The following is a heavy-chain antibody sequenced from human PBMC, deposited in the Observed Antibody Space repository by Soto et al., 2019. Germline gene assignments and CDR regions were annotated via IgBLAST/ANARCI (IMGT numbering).Heavy chain of an antibody. V-gene: IGHV1-2*02. Sequence: ASVKVSCKASGYTFTGHYIHWVRQAPEQGPEWMGEIGPESGATRYAQKFQGRVTMTRDTSITTVYMELKNLSPDDTAVYYCGRGRSGQIVVFYWGQGAPVTVSS. CDR1: GYTFTGHY. J-gene: IGHJ4*02. D-gene: IGHD1-26*01. CDR3: GRGRSGQIVVFY. CDR2: IGPESGAT.